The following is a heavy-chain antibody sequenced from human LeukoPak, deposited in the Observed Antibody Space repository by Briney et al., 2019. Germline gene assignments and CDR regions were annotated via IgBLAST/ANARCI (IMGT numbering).Heavy chain of an antibody. D-gene: IGHD3-10*01. Sequence: SQTLSLTCSVSGDSISSRDYYWSWIRQPPGKGLEWIGYIYYSGSTSYNPSLKSRVTISVDTSKNQFSLKLSSVTAADTAVYYCAVGSPLFDYWGQGTLVTVSS. CDR1: GDSISSRDYY. CDR3: AVGSPLFDY. V-gene: IGHV4-30-4*08. CDR2: IYYSGST. J-gene: IGHJ4*02.